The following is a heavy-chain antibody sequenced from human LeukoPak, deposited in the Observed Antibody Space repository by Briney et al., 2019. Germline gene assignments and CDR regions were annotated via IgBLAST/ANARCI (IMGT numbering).Heavy chain of an antibody. V-gene: IGHV3-23*01. Sequence: GGSLRLSWAASGFTFSSYAMSWARQAPGKGLDWVSGISGSGDNTYHADSVKGRFTISRDNSKNTVYLQMNSLRAEDTAVYYCARGFRKIEYRRQATLVTVSS. J-gene: IGHJ4*02. CDR2: ISGSGDNT. CDR1: GFTFSSYA. CDR3: ARGFRKIEY.